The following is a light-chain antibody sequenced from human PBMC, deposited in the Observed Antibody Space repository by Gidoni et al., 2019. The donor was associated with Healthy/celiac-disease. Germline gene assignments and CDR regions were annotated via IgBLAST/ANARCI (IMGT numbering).Light chain of an antibody. V-gene: IGKV3-20*01. J-gene: IGKJ2*01. CDR3: QQYGSSPYT. CDR1: QSVSSSY. CDR2: GAS. Sequence: EIVLTQYPGTLSLSPGERATLSCRASQSVSSSYLAWYQQKPGQAPRLLIYGASSRATGIPDRFSVSGSGTDFTLTISRLEPEDFAVYYCQQYGSSPYTFXQXTKLEIK.